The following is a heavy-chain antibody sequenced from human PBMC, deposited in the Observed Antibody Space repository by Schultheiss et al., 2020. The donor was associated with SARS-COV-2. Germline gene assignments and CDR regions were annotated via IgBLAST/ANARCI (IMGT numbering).Heavy chain of an antibody. CDR2: IMPIYETT. CDR1: GGTLKNYG. CDR3: ARGVAARLENDY. V-gene: IGHV1-69*05. J-gene: IGHJ4*02. D-gene: IGHD6-6*01. Sequence: SVKVSCKASGGTLKNYGLSWVRQAPGQGLEWMGGIMPIYETTNYAPKFQGRITITRDMSTSTAYMELSSLRSEDTAVYYCARGVAARLENDYWGQGTLVTVSS.